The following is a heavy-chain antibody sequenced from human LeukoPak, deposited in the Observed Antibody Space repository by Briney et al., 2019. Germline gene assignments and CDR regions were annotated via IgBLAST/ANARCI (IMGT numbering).Heavy chain of an antibody. CDR3: ARGAYYYDSSGYYSQDY. Sequence: PGGSLRLSCAASGFTFSSHAMSWVRQAPGKGLEWVAAISGIGGSTYYADSVKGRFATSRDNSKNTLYLRMNSLRAEDTAVYYCARGAYYYDSSGYYSQDYWGQGTLVTVSS. CDR1: GFTFSSHA. V-gene: IGHV3-23*01. J-gene: IGHJ4*02. D-gene: IGHD3-22*01. CDR2: ISGIGGST.